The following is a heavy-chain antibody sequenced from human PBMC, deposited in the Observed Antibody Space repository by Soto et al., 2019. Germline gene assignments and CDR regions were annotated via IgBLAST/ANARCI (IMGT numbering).Heavy chain of an antibody. J-gene: IGHJ4*02. CDR1: GFIFSSFG. Sequence: SLRLSSAASGFIFSSFGMHGVRQAPGKGLEWVAHIWYDGSNTYYADSVKGRFTISRDNSRNTLYLQMNSLRAEDTAVYHCVRDLLGSGGHFDYWGQGTPVTVSS. CDR3: VRDLLGSGGHFDY. CDR2: IWYDGSNT. D-gene: IGHD7-27*01. V-gene: IGHV3-33*01.